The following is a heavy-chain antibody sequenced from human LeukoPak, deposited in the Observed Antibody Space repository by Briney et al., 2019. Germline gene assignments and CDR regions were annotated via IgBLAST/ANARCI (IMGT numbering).Heavy chain of an antibody. Sequence: ASVKVSCKASGYTFTSYYMHWVRQAPGQGLEWTGIINPSGGSTSYAQKFQGRVTMTRDMSTSTVYMELSSLRSEDTAVYYCARDPGLEHYYFDYWGQGTLVTVSS. CDR1: GYTFTSYY. J-gene: IGHJ4*02. V-gene: IGHV1-46*01. D-gene: IGHD1/OR15-1a*01. CDR2: INPSGGST. CDR3: ARDPGLEHYYFDY.